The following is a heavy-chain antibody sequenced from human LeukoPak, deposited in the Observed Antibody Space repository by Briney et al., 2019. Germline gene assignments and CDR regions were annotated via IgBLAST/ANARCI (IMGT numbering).Heavy chain of an antibody. CDR2: ISYDGSNK. J-gene: IGHJ4*02. V-gene: IGHV3-30*18. CDR3: AKGTSGSYYAYYFDY. D-gene: IGHD1-26*01. CDR1: GFTFSSYG. Sequence: PGGSLRLSCAASGFTFSSYGMHWVRQAPGKGLEWVAVISYDGSNKYYADSVKGRFTISRDNSKNTLYLQMNSLRAEDTAVYCCAKGTSGSYYAYYFDYWGQGTLVTVSS.